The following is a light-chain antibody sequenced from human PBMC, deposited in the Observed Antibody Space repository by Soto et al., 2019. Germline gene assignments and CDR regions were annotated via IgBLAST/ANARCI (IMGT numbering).Light chain of an antibody. V-gene: IGKV1-39*01. CDR2: VAS. CDR3: QQYNSYSPT. CDR1: QSVGRF. Sequence: DIQMTQSPSSLSASVGDRVTITCRASQSVGRFLNWYQQKPGKAPTVLINVASTLRSGVPSRFSGSGSGTDFNLTINSLQPDDFATYYCQQYNSYSPTFGQGTKVDIK. J-gene: IGKJ1*01.